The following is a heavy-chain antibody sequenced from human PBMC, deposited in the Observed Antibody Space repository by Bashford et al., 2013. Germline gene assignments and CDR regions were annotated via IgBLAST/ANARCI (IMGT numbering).Heavy chain of an antibody. CDR2: ISGYNLNT. Sequence: VASVKVSCKTSGYIFTNFAITWVRQAPGQGLEWMGWISGYNLNTNYAQKFQGRVTMTTVVSTGTAYMELRSLKSDDTAVYYCARLEAYTSSWSSYFDYWGQGTPVTVSS. J-gene: IGHJ4*02. D-gene: IGHD6-13*01. V-gene: IGHV1-18*01. CDR3: ARLEAYTSSWSSYFDY. CDR1: GYIFTNFA.